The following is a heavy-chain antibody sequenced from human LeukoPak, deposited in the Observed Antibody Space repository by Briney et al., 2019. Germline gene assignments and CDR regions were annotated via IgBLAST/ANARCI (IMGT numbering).Heavy chain of an antibody. J-gene: IGHJ6*03. Sequence: ASVKVSCKASGYTFTSYDINWERQATGQGLEWMGWMNPNSGNTGYAQKFQGRVTMTRNTSISTAYMELSSLRSEDTAVYYCARGLSVAGIYYYYYYYMDVWGKGTTVTVSS. V-gene: IGHV1-8*01. D-gene: IGHD6-19*01. CDR1: GYTFTSYD. CDR3: ARGLSVAGIYYYYYYYMDV. CDR2: MNPNSGNT.